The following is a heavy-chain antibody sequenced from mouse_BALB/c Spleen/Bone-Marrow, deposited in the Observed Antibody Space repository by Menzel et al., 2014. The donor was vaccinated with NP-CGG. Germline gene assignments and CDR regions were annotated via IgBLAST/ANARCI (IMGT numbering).Heavy chain of an antibody. D-gene: IGHD4-1*01. Sequence: EVQLVESGAEPVKPGASVKLSCTASGFNIKDTYMHWVKQRPEQGLEWIGRIDPANGNTKYDPKFQGKATITADTSSNTAYLQLSSLTSEDTAVYYCARWEYYAMDYWGQGTSVTVSS. CDR2: IDPANGNT. CDR1: GFNIKDTY. V-gene: IGHV14-3*02. J-gene: IGHJ4*01. CDR3: ARWEYYAMDY.